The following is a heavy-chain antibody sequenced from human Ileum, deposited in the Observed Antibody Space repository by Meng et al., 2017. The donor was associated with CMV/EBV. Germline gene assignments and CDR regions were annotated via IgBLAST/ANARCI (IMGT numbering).Heavy chain of an antibody. Sequence: CAVYVWSFSGYYWSWVRQSPGEGLEWIGEINHRGFINYTPSLKSRATISEDTSKNQFSLNLKSVTAADTAVYYCRSTLFRGDVYYSDSWGQGTLVTVSS. D-gene: IGHD3-10*01. CDR3: RSTLFRGDVYYSDS. CDR1: VWSFSGYY. V-gene: IGHV4-34*01. J-gene: IGHJ4*02. CDR2: INHRGFI.